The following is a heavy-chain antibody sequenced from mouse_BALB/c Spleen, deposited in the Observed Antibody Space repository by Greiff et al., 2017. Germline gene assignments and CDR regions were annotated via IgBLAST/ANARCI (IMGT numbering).Heavy chain of an antibody. Sequence: EVKLMESGGGLVQPGGSLRLSCATSGFTFTDYYMSWVRQPPGKALEWLGFIRNKANGYTTEYSASVKGRFTISRDNAKNTLYLQMSSLKSEDTALYYCARRDYFDYWGQGTTLTVSS. CDR2: IRNKANGYTT. V-gene: IGHV7-3*02. CDR1: GFTFTDYY. CDR3: ARRDYFDY. J-gene: IGHJ2*01.